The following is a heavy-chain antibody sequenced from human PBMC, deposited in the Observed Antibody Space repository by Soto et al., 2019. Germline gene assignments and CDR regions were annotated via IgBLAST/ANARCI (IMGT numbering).Heavy chain of an antibody. J-gene: IGHJ5*02. CDR1: GGTFSSYA. Sequence: SLKVSCKDSGGTFSSYAISWVRQAPGQGIEWMGGIIPIFGTANYAQKFQGRVTITADESTSTAYMELRSLRSDDTAVYYCARDFVGIFSPFDPWGQGTLVTVSS. CDR2: IIPIFGTA. CDR3: ARDFVGIFSPFDP. V-gene: IGHV1-69*13. D-gene: IGHD3-3*02.